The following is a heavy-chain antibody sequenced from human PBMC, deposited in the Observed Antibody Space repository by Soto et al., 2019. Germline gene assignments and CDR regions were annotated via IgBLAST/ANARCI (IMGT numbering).Heavy chain of an antibody. CDR1: GGSISSYY. CDR2: IYYSGST. CDR3: ARAVVGYCSSTSCYDWFDP. Sequence: SETLSLTCTVSGGSISSYYWSWIRQPPGKGLEWIGYIYYSGSTNYNPSLKSRVTISVDTSKNQFSLKLSSVTAADTAVYYCARAVVGYCSSTSCYDWFDPWGQGTLVTVSS. D-gene: IGHD2-2*01. V-gene: IGHV4-59*01. J-gene: IGHJ5*02.